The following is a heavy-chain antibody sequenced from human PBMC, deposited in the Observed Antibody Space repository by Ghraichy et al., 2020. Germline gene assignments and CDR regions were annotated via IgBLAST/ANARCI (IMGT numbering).Heavy chain of an antibody. J-gene: IGHJ4*02. D-gene: IGHD2-2*01. Sequence: VGFIRSKAYGGTTEYAASVKGRFTISRDDSKSIAYLQMNSLKTEDTAVYYCTRIRGLGFVVVPAALDYWGLGTLVTVSS. V-gene: IGHV3-49*02. CDR3: TRIRGLGFVVVPAALDY. CDR2: IRSKAYGGTT.